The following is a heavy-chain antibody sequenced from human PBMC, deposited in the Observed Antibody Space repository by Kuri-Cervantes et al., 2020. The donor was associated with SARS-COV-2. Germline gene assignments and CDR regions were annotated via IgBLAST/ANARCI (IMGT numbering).Heavy chain of an antibody. Sequence: ESLKISCTVSGGSISSSSYYWGWIRQPPGKGLEWIGSIYYSGSTYYNPSLKSRVTISVDTSKNQFSLKLSSVTAADTAVYYCARGGFRIAARHFDYWGQGTLVTVSS. CDR2: IYYSGST. D-gene: IGHD6-6*01. CDR1: GGSISSSSYY. CDR3: ARGGFRIAARHFDY. V-gene: IGHV4-39*07. J-gene: IGHJ4*02.